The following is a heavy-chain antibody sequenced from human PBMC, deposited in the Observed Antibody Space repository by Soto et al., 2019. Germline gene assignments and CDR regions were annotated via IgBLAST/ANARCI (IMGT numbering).Heavy chain of an antibody. V-gene: IGHV1-3*01. J-gene: IGHJ2*01. Sequence: ASVKVSCKASGYTFASYAMQWVRQAPGQRLEWMGWINAGNGNTKYSQKFQGRVTITRDTSASTAHMELSSLRSEDTAVYYCARGGSLYWYFDLWGRGTLVTVSS. CDR1: GYTFASYA. CDR2: INAGNGNT. CDR3: ARGGSLYWYFDL. D-gene: IGHD1-26*01.